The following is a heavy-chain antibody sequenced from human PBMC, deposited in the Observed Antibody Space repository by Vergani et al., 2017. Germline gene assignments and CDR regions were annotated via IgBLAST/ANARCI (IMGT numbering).Heavy chain of an antibody. CDR2: IYTSGST. Sequence: QVQLQESGPGLVKPSQTLSLTCTVSGGSISSGSYYWSWIRQPAGKGLEWIGRIYTSGSTNYNPSLKSRVTISVDTSKNQFALKLSSVTAADTAVYYWARERGEQGLAPSGPFDYWGQGTLVTVSS. D-gene: IGHD6-19*01. CDR3: ARERGEQGLAPSGPFDY. J-gene: IGHJ4*02. CDR1: GGSISSGSYY. V-gene: IGHV4-61*02.